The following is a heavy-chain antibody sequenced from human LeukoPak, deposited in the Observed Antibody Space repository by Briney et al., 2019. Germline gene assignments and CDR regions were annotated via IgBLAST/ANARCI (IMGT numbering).Heavy chain of an antibody. CDR2: IYSGGST. V-gene: IGHV3-66*01. CDR1: GFTVSSNY. Sequence: GGSLRLSCAASGFTVSSNYMSWVRQAPGKGLEWVSVIYSGGSTYYADSVKGRFTISRDNSKNALYLQMNSLRAEDTAVYYCAKEQRGYTGYAVGSWFDPWGQGTLVTVSS. J-gene: IGHJ5*02. CDR3: AKEQRGYTGYAVGSWFDP. D-gene: IGHD5-12*01.